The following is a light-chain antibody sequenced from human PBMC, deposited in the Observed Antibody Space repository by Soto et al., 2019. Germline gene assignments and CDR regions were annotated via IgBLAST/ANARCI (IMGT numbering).Light chain of an antibody. CDR3: QHYNSYSES. V-gene: IGKV1-5*03. J-gene: IGKJ1*01. CDR1: QTISSW. Sequence: IQMTQSPSTLSGSVGDRVTITCRASQTISSWLAWYQQKPGKAPKPLIYKASTLKSGVPSRFSGSGSGTEFTLTISSLQPDDFATYYCQHYNSYSESFGQGPKVELK. CDR2: KAS.